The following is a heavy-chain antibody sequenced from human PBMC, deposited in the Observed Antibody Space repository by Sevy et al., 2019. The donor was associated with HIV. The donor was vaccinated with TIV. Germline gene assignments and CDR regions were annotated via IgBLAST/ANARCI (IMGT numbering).Heavy chain of an antibody. J-gene: IGHJ6*02. Sequence: GGSLRLSCTASGFTFSSAWMSWVRQAPGKGLEWVGRIKSEFDGGAIDYAAPVKGRFTISREDSKNTVYLQMNSLKTEDIAGYYCITDPAYRGYDEEVINYYFYGMDVWGQGTTVTVSS. CDR3: ITDPAYRGYDEEVINYYFYGMDV. V-gene: IGHV3-15*01. CDR1: GFTFSSAW. D-gene: IGHD5-12*01. CDR2: IKSEFDGGAI.